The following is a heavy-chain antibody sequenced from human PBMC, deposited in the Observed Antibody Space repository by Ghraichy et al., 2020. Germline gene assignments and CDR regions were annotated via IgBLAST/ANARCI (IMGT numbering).Heavy chain of an antibody. CDR3: ARRGTVSYYYYGMDV. CDR2: IYPGDSDT. CDR1: GYSFTSYW. Sequence: GESLNISCKGSGYSFTSYWIGWVRQMPGKGLEWMGIIYPGDSDTSYSPSFQGQVTISADKSISTAYLQWSSLKASDTAMYYCARRGTVSYYYYGMDVWGQGTTVTVSS. D-gene: IGHD4-17*01. V-gene: IGHV5-51*01. J-gene: IGHJ6*02.